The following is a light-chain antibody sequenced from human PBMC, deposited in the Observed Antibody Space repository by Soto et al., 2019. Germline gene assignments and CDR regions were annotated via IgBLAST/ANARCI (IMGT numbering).Light chain of an antibody. CDR2: GNT. CDR3: QSYDRSLSVRV. Sequence: QSVLTQPPSVSGAPGQRVTISCTGSSSNIGAGYDVHWYQQLPGTAPKLLIYGNTNRPSGVPDRFSGSKSGTSASLAITGLQPEDEADYYSQSYDRSLSVRVFGGGTKLTVL. V-gene: IGLV1-40*01. CDR1: SSNIGAGYD. J-gene: IGLJ2*01.